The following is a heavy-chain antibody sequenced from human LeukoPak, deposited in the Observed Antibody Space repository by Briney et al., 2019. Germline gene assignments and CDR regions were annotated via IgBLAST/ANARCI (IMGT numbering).Heavy chain of an antibody. CDR2: IYRSGST. Sequence: PSETLSLTCTVSGGSISSGSDYWRWIRQPAGKALEWIGRIYRSGSTNYNPSLKSRVTISVDTSKNQFSLKLSSVTAADTAVYYCARDRRDGYNSAFDYWGQGTLVTVSS. J-gene: IGHJ4*02. V-gene: IGHV4-61*02. CDR3: ARDRRDGYNSAFDY. D-gene: IGHD5-24*01. CDR1: GGSISSGSDY.